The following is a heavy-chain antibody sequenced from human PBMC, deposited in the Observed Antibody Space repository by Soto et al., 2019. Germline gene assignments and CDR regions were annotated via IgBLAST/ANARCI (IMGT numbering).Heavy chain of an antibody. CDR1: GFTFSDYF. CDR2: IKQDGNER. J-gene: IGHJ4*02. V-gene: IGHV3-7*01. CDR3: AIGAWVGC. Sequence: ELQLVDSGGALVQPGESLRLSCAASGFTFSDYFMAWVRQAPGKGLEWVATIKQDGNERYYVDSVQGRFTISRDNAKNSLYLQMSALRAEDTAVYNCAIGAWVGCWGQGTVVTVSS. D-gene: IGHD1-26*01.